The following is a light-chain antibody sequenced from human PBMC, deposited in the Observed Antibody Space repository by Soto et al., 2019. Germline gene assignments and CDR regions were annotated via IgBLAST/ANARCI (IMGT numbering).Light chain of an antibody. V-gene: IGKV3-15*01. J-gene: IGKJ1*01. Sequence: LSGYQGIRTALCRGASQNLRSSLAWYQQKPGQAPRLLIYGASTRATRTPARISGSASGTAFPLTLSTLQSEYFAVYFCQQYNIWPQTFGRGTKVDIK. CDR1: QNLRSS. CDR2: GAS. CDR3: QQYNIWPQT.